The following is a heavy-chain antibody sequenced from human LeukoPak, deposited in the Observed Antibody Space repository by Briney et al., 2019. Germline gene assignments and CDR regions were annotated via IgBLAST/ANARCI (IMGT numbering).Heavy chain of an antibody. CDR3: ASQVGSFTMMP. D-gene: IGHD3-22*01. V-gene: IGHV4-4*07. CDR2: IYTSGSN. CDR1: GVSVSTYY. Sequence: SETLSLTCTVSGVSVSTYYGSWIRQPAGKGLEGIGRIYTSGSNNYNSSLQSRVTMSVDTSKNQFSLNMSSVTAAAPAVYYCASQVGSFTMMPWGQGTLVTVSS. J-gene: IGHJ1*01.